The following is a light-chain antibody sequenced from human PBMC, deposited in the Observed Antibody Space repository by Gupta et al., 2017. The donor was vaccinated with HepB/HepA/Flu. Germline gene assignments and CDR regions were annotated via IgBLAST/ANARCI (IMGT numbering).Light chain of an antibody. Sequence: DIHMTQSPSTLSASAGDRVTITCRASQSISGWLAWYQQKPGKAPKLLIYKASSLKSGVPSRFSGSGSGTEFNLTISSLQYDDFATYYCQQYKNFSITFGQGTQMEIK. J-gene: IGKJ5*01. CDR1: QSISGW. CDR3: QQYKNFSIT. CDR2: KAS. V-gene: IGKV1-5*03.